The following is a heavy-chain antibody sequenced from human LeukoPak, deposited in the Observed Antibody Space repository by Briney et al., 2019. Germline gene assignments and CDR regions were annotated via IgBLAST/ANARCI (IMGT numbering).Heavy chain of an antibody. CDR3: ASGYCSGGSCYNY. V-gene: IGHV3-21*01. CDR2: ISSSSSYI. CDR1: GFTFSSYS. J-gene: IGHJ4*02. Sequence: PGGSLRLSCAASGFTFSSYSMNWVRQAPGKGLEWDSSISSSSSYIYYADSVKGRFTISRDNAKNSLYLQMNSLRAEDTAVYYCASGYCSGGSCYNYWGQGTLVTVSS. D-gene: IGHD2-15*01.